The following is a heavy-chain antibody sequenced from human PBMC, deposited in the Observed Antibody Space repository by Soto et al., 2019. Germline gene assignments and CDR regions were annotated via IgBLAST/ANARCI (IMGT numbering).Heavy chain of an antibody. CDR2: IFPSGAT. CDR1: GVPISGSDYH. CDR3: ARGSAAKRYFDL. V-gene: IGHV4-30-4*01. D-gene: IGHD5-18*01. Sequence: QVQLEESGPGLVKPSQTLSLMCTVSGVPISGSDYHWSWIRQSPGKGLEWIGYIFPSGATHSNSSLGSRITMSVETSKSQFSLRLTAVTAADTAVYFCARGSAAKRYFDLWGRGTLVTVSS. J-gene: IGHJ2*01.